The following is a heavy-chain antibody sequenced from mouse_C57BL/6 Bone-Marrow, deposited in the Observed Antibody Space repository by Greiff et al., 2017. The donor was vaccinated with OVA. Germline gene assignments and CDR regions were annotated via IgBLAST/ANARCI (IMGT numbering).Heavy chain of an antibody. CDR2: IRNKANGYTT. J-gene: IGHJ2*01. V-gene: IGHV7-3*01. CDR1: GFTFTDYY. D-gene: IGHD2-12*01. Sequence: EVQRVESGGGLVQPGGSLSLSCAASGFTFTDYYMSWVRQPPGKALEWLGFIRNKANGYTTEYSASVKGRFTISRDNSQSILYLLMNALRAEDSATYYCARYALYSCLVPYYFDYWGQGTTLTVSS. CDR3: ARYALYSCLVPYYFDY.